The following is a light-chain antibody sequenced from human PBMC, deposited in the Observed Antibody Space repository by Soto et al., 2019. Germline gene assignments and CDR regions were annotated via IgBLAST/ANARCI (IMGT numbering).Light chain of an antibody. V-gene: IGLV2-14*01. CDR1: SSDVGGYNY. CDR3: NSYTSGSTYV. Sequence: QSALTQPASVSGSPGQSISISCTGTSSDVGGYNYVSWYQQHPGKAPDVLIYEVSNRPSGVSDRFSGSKSGNTASLTISGLPAGDEADYYCNSYTSGSTYVFGTGTKLTVL. CDR2: EVS. J-gene: IGLJ1*01.